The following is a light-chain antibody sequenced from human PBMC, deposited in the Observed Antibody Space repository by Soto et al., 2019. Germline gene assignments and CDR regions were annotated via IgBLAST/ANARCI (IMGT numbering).Light chain of an antibody. CDR1: SSDVGNYNY. CDR3: CSYAGSYSDV. Sequence: QSALTQPRSVSGSPGQSVTISCTGTSSDVGNYNYVSWYQQHPGKAPKLMIYDVTKRPSGVPDRFSGSKSGNTASLTISGLQAEDEADYYCCSYAGSYSDVFATGTKVTVL. V-gene: IGLV2-11*01. CDR2: DVT. J-gene: IGLJ1*01.